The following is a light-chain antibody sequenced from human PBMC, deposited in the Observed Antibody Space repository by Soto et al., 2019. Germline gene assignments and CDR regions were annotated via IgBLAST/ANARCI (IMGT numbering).Light chain of an antibody. CDR3: QQYNNWRT. J-gene: IGKJ1*01. V-gene: IGKV3-15*01. CDR2: GAS. CDR1: QTVSSN. Sequence: EIVMTQSPATLSVSPGERATLSCRASQTVSSNLAFYQQKPGQAPSLLIYGASTRATCIPARFSGRGSGREFTLTISSLQSEDFAVYYCQQYNNWRTFGQGTKVDIK.